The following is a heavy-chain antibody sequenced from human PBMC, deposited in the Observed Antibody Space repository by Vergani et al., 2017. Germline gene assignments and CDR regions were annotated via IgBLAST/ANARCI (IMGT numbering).Heavy chain of an antibody. V-gene: IGHV4-39*07. J-gene: IGHJ4*02. CDR2: IYYSGST. Sequence: QVQLQESGPGLVKPSETLSLTCTVSNDSVSNTFYYWGWIRQTPGKGLEWIGSIYYSGSTSYNPSVKSRVTISVDTSKNQLSLKLSSVTAADTAIYYCARLSHGNDYFSPFDYWGQGTLVTVSS. D-gene: IGHD2/OR15-2a*01. CDR3: ARLSHGNDYFSPFDY. CDR1: NDSVSNTFYY.